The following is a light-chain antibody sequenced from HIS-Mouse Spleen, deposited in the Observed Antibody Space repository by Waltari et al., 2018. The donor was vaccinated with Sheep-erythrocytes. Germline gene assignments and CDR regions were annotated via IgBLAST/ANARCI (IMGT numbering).Light chain of an antibody. Sequence: SYELTQPPSVSVSPGQTASITCSGDKLGDKYACWYQQKPGQSPVLVIYQDSKRPSGVPVRFSGSNSGNTDTLTISGTQAMDEADYYCQAWDSSTAWVFGGGTKLTVL. V-gene: IGLV3-1*01. CDR2: QDS. CDR1: KLGDKY. J-gene: IGLJ3*02. CDR3: QAWDSSTAWV.